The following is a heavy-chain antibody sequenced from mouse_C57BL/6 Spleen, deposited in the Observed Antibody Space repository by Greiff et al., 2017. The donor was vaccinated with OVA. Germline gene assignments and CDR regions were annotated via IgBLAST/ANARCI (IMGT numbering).Heavy chain of an antibody. CDR3: TRYGLRY. J-gene: IGHJ2*01. D-gene: IGHD1-1*01. CDR2: IDPETGGT. V-gene: IGHV1-15*01. Sequence: QVQLKESGAELVRPGASVTLSCKASGYTFTDYEMHWVKQTPVHGLEWIGAIDPETGGTAYNQKFKGKAILTADKSSSTAYMELRSLTSEDSAVYYCTRYGLRYWGQGTTLTVSS. CDR1: GYTFTDYE.